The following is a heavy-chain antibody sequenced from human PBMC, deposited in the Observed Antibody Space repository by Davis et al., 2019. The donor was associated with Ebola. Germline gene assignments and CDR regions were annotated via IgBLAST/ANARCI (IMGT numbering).Heavy chain of an antibody. CDR1: GFTFNKYG. J-gene: IGHJ6*03. CDR2: VSRKGGI. Sequence: GESLKISCAASGFTFNKYGMSWVRQALGKGLEWVAAVSRKGGIYYADSVKGRFTVSRDSSKDTLFLQMDSLREEDTAVYYCARGRDNWNYADMDVWGKGTTVTVSS. V-gene: IGHV3-23*01. D-gene: IGHD1-7*01. CDR3: ARGRDNWNYADMDV.